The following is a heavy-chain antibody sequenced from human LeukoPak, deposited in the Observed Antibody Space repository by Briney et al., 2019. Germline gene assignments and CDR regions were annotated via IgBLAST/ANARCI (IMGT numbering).Heavy chain of an antibody. CDR1: GYTFTSYD. CDR3: ARGGKTYCDFWSGYWSHYYYYMDV. CDR2: MNPNSGNT. V-gene: IGHV1-8*01. Sequence: ASVKVSCKASGYTFTSYDINWVRQATGQGLEWMGWMNPNSGNTGYAQKFQGRVTMTRNTSISTAYMELSSLRSEDTAVYYCARGGKTYCDFWSGYWSHYYYYMDVWGKGTTVTVSS. J-gene: IGHJ6*03. D-gene: IGHD3-3*01.